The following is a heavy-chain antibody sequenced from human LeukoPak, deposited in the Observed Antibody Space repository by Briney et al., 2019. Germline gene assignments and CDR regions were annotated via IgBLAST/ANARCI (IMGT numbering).Heavy chain of an antibody. CDR3: ARDDYYDSSGYYLPLDY. CDR1: GFSFRYYA. CDR2: ISFNGGDE. J-gene: IGHJ4*02. Sequence: PGGSLRLSCAASGFSFRYYAMHWVRQAPGKGLEWMAVISFNGGDEYYADSMKGRFTISRDNSKNTLYLHMNSLRAEDTALYYCARDDYYDSSGYYLPLDYWGQGTLVTVSS. V-gene: IGHV3-30*04. D-gene: IGHD3-22*01.